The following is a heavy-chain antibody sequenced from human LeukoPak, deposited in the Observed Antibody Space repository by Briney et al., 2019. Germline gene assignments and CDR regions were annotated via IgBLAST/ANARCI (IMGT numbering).Heavy chain of an antibody. D-gene: IGHD3-22*01. CDR1: GYTFTGYY. J-gene: IGHJ4*02. CDR3: ARVGFYDSSGYFY. CDR2: INSNSGGT. V-gene: IGHV1-2*02. Sequence: ASVKVSCKASGYTFTGYYMHWVRQAPGQGLEWMGWINSNSGGTNYAQKFQGRVTMTRDTSISTAYMELSRLRSDDTAVYYCARVGFYDSSGYFYWGQGTLVTVSS.